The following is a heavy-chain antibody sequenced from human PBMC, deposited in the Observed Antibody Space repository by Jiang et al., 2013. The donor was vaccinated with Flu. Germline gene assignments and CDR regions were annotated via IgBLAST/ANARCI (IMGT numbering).Heavy chain of an antibody. V-gene: IGHV3-23*01. CDR3: AKGLGYGSGIYYFDY. CDR2: ISGSGGST. CDR1: GFTFSSYA. J-gene: IGHJ4*02. D-gene: IGHD3-10*01. Sequence: QLLESGGGLVQPGGSLRLSCAASGFTFSSYAMSWVRQAPGKGLEWVSTISGSGGSTYYADSVKGRFTISRDNSKNTLYLQMNSLRDEDTAVFYCAKGLGYGSGIYYFDYWGQGTLVTVSS.